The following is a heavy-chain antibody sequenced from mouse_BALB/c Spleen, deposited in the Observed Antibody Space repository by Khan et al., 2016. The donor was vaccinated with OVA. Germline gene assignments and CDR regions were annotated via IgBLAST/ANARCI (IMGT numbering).Heavy chain of an antibody. CDR1: GDSITSGY. CDR3: ACEARGVGY. Sequence: EVQLQQSGPSLVKPSQTLTLTCSVTGDSITSGYWNWLQQFPGNKLEYMGYISYSGNTYYNPSLNRCIASAPDTCKSQYYLQWNSVTTEDTDTYYGACEARGVGYWGQGTLVTVSA. J-gene: IGHJ3*01. V-gene: IGHV3-8*02. CDR2: ISYSGNT.